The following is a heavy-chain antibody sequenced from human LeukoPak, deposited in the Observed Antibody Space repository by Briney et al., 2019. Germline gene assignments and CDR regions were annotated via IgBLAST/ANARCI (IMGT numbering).Heavy chain of an antibody. CDR3: ARGAYCGGDCYPHFDY. J-gene: IGHJ4*02. V-gene: IGHV3-21*01. CDR1: GFTFSSDS. Sequence: GRSLRLSCAASGFTFSSDSMNWVRQDPGEGLEWVSSISSSSSYIYYADSVKGRFTISRDNAKNSLYLQMNSLRAEDTAVYYCARGAYCGGDCYPHFDYWGQGTLVTVSS. D-gene: IGHD2-21*02. CDR2: ISSSSSYI.